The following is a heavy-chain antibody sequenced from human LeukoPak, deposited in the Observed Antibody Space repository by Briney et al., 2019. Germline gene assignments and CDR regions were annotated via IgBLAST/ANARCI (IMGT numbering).Heavy chain of an antibody. J-gene: IGHJ6*03. V-gene: IGHV1-18*01. CDR3: ARSPGYYYFYMDV. Sequence: SVKVSSKLSGYTLTSYGISWVRQAPGHGLEWMGWISAYIANTNYAQKLQGRVTITTDTSTSTAYMELRSLRSDDAAVYYCARSPGYYYFYMDVWGKGTTVTVSS. CDR1: GYTLTSYG. CDR2: ISAYIANT.